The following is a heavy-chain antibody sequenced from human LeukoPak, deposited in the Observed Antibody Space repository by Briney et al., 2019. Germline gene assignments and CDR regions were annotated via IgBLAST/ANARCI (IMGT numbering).Heavy chain of an antibody. D-gene: IGHD2-2*01. Sequence: QSSETLSLTCTVSGGSISSTIHYWGWIRQPPGKRLEWIGSMYYSGGTYYNPSLKSRVTISIDTSNNQFSLKLNSVTAADTAVYYCARLVGYCSSSSCYTFDYWGQGTLVTVTS. J-gene: IGHJ4*02. CDR1: GGSISSTIHY. CDR2: MYYSGGT. V-gene: IGHV4-39*01. CDR3: ARLVGYCSSSSCYTFDY.